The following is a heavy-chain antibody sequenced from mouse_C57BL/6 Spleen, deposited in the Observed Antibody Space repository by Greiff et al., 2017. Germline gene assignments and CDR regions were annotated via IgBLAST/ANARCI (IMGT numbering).Heavy chain of an antibody. CDR2: IYPRSGNT. V-gene: IGHV1-81*01. J-gene: IGHJ2*01. CDR3: ARSRGPGYGSPYYFDY. D-gene: IGHD1-1*01. Sequence: VQLQQSGAELARPGASVKLSCKASGYTFTSYGISWVKQRTGQGLEWIGEIYPRSGNTYYNEKFKGKATLTADKSSSTAYMGFRSLTSEDSAVYYCARSRGPGYGSPYYFDYWGQGTTLTVSS. CDR1: GYTFTSYG.